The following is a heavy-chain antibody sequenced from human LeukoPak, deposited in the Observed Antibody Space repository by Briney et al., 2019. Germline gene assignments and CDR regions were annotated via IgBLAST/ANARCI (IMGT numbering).Heavy chain of an antibody. V-gene: IGHV4-59*01. CDR1: GGSISSYY. CDR2: IYYSGST. Sequence: SETLSLTCTVSGGSISSYYWSWIRQPPGKGLEWIGYIYYSGSTNYNPSLKSRVTISVDTSKNQFSLKLSSVTAADTAVYYCARARGYGMDVWGQGTTVTVSS. J-gene: IGHJ6*02. CDR3: ARARGYGMDV.